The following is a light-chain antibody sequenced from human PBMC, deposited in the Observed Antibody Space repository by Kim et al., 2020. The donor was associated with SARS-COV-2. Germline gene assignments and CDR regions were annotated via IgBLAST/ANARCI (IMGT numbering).Light chain of an antibody. CDR2: GAS. J-gene: IGKJ1*01. Sequence: SPGERATLSCRASQSVSSYLAWYQHTPGQAPRLLIYGASVRATGIPARFSGSGSGTEFTLTISSLQSEDFAVYYCQQDNDWPPWTFGQGTKVEIK. CDR3: QQDNDWPPWT. V-gene: IGKV3-15*01. CDR1: QSVSSY.